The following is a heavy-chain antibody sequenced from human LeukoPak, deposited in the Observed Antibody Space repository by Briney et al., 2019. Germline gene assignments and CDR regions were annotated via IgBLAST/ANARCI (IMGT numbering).Heavy chain of an antibody. CDR3: AKDQGRCSSTSCLYRFDY. D-gene: IGHD2-2*01. Sequence: GRSLRLSCAASGFTFSSSAMHWVRQAPGKGLEWVAVISYDGSNKYYADSVKGRFTISRDNSKNTLYLQMNSLRAEDTAVYYCAKDQGRCSSTSCLYRFDYWGQGTLVTVSS. CDR1: GFTFSSSA. CDR2: ISYDGSNK. J-gene: IGHJ4*02. V-gene: IGHV3-30*18.